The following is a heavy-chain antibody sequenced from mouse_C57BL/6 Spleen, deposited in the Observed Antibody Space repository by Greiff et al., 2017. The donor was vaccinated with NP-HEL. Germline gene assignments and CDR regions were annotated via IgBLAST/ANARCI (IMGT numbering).Heavy chain of an antibody. CDR3: ARSYDYDVGAWFAY. J-gene: IGHJ3*01. CDR2: IYPRSGNT. CDR1: GYTFTSYG. V-gene: IGHV1-81*01. D-gene: IGHD2-4*01. Sequence: QVHVKQSGAELARPGASVKLSCKASGYTFTSYGISWVKQRTGQGLEWIGEIYPRSGNTYYNEKFKGKATLTADKSSSTAYMELRSLTSEDSAVYFCARSYDYDVGAWFAYWGQGTLVTVSA.